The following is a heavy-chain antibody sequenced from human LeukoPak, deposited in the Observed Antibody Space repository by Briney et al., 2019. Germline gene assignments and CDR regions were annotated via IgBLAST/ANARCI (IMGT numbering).Heavy chain of an antibody. CDR1: GGSISSYY. J-gene: IGHJ6*03. CDR2: IYYSGST. CDR3: ARAPYDFWSGYPIGWYYYYMDV. D-gene: IGHD3-3*01. Sequence: SETLSLTCTVSGGSISSYYWSWIRQPPGKGLEWIGYIYYSGSTNYNPSLKSRVTISVDTSKNQFFLKLSSVAAADTAVYYCARAPYDFWSGYPIGWYYYYMDVWGKGTTVTVSS. V-gene: IGHV4-59*01.